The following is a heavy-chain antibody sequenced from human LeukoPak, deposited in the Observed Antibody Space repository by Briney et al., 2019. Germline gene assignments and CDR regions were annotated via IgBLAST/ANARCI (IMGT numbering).Heavy chain of an antibody. V-gene: IGHV1-69*04. CDR1: GGTFSSYA. J-gene: IGHJ4*02. CDR3: ATPRDCSSTSCYTFGDY. CDR2: IIPILGIA. Sequence: GASVKVSCKASGGTFSSYAISWVRQAPEQGLEWMGRIIPILGIANYAQKFQGRVTITADKSTSTAYMELSSLRSEDTAVYYCATPRDCSSTSCYTFGDYWGQGTLVTVSS. D-gene: IGHD2-2*02.